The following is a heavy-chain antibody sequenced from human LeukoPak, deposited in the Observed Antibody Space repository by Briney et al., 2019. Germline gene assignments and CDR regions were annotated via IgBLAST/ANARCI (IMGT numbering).Heavy chain of an antibody. CDR3: AREDSMVRGVITGAPSDP. J-gene: IGHJ5*02. CDR1: GGSISSYY. Sequence: SETLSLTCTVSGGSISSYYWSCIRQPAGKGLEWIGRIYTSGSTNYNPSLKSRVTMSVDTSKNQFSLKLSSVTAADTAVYYCAREDSMVRGVITGAPSDPWGQGTLVTVSS. D-gene: IGHD3-10*01. CDR2: IYTSGST. V-gene: IGHV4-4*07.